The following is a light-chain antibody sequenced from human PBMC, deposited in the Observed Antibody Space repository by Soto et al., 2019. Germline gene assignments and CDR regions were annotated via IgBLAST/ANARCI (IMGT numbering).Light chain of an antibody. Sequence: QSVLTQPYSASGTPGQRVTISCSGSSSNIGSHTLNWYQQLPGSAPSLLIYSDNQRPSGVPDRFSGSTSGTSASLAISGLQSEDEAEYCCAAWDDTLNAAVFGGGTKLTVL. CDR1: SSNIGSHT. V-gene: IGLV1-44*01. CDR2: SDN. J-gene: IGLJ2*01. CDR3: AAWDDTLNAAV.